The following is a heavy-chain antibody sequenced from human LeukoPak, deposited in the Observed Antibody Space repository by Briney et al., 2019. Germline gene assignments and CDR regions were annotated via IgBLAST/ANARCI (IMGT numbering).Heavy chain of an antibody. CDR2: TYYRSKWYN. D-gene: IGHD7-27*01. Sequence: SHTLSLTCAIPGDSVSSNSAAWNWIRQSPSRGLEWLGRTYYRSKWYNDYAVSVKSRITINPDTSKNQFSLQLNSVTPEDTAVYYCARGGIYWGGFDIWGQGTMVTVAS. CDR1: GDSVSSNSAA. CDR3: ARGGIYWGGFDI. V-gene: IGHV6-1*01. J-gene: IGHJ3*02.